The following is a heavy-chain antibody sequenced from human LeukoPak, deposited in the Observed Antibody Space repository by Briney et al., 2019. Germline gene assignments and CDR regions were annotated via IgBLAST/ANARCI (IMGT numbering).Heavy chain of an antibody. V-gene: IGHV4-59*01. CDR2: IYYSGST. CDR3: ARSDTYCSGGSCPPNTFDALDI. J-gene: IGHJ3*02. CDR1: GGSISNYY. D-gene: IGHD2-15*01. Sequence: PSETLSLTCTVSGGSISNYYWSWIRQPPGKGLEWIGYIYYSGSTNYNPSLKSRVTISVDTSKNQFSLKLSSVTAADTAVYYCARSDTYCSGGSCPPNTFDALDIWGQGTMVAVSS.